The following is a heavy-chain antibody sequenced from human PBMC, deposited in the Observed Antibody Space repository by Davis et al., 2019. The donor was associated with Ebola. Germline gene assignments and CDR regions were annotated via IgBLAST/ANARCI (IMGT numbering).Heavy chain of an antibody. V-gene: IGHV3-13*01. CDR1: GFTFSSYD. Sequence: PGGSLRLSCAASGFTFSSYDMHWVRQATGKGLEWVSAIGTAGDTYYPGSVKGRFTISRENAKNSLYLQMNSLRAGDTAVYYCARGYCSSISCWATRGYYYGMDVWGQGTTVTVSS. D-gene: IGHD2-2*01. CDR2: IGTAGDT. CDR3: ARGYCSSISCWATRGYYYGMDV. J-gene: IGHJ6*02.